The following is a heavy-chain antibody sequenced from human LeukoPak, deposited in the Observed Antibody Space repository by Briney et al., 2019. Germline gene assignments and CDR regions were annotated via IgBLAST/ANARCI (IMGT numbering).Heavy chain of an antibody. Sequence: GGSLRLSCAASGFTFSSYSMNWVRQAPGKGLEWVSSISSSSSYIYYADSVKGRFTISRDNAKNSLYLQVNSLRAEDTAVYYCAPLGGYGGNSGGNSGYWGQGTLVTVSS. J-gene: IGHJ4*02. V-gene: IGHV3-21*01. CDR2: ISSSSSYI. D-gene: IGHD4-23*01. CDR3: APLGGYGGNSGGNSGY. CDR1: GFTFSSYS.